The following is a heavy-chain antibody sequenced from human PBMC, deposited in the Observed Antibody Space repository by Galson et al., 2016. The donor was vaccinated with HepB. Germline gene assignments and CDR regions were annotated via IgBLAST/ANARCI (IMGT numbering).Heavy chain of an antibody. Sequence: LRLSCAASGFTFKTYWMSWVRQDPGTGPEWVAKLSPGGTEKYYVDSVKGRFTISRDNAKNSRFLEMDSLGVEDTAVYYCARARGGECDRTGCHAEYFESWGQGSLVTFSS. J-gene: IGHJ4*02. V-gene: IGHV3-7*01. CDR1: GFTFKTYW. D-gene: IGHD2-2*01. CDR3: ARARGGECDRTGCHAEYFES. CDR2: LSPGGTEK.